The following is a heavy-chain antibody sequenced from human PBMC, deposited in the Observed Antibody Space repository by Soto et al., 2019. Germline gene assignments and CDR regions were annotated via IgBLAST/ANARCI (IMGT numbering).Heavy chain of an antibody. V-gene: IGHV4-31*03. D-gene: IGHD3-10*01. Sequence: NPSETLSLTCTVSGGSISSGGYYWSWIRQHPGKGLEWIGYIYYSGSTYYNPSLKSRVTISVDTSKNQFSLKLSSVTAADTAMYYCARAPHLWFGASDAFDIWGQGTMVTVSS. J-gene: IGHJ3*02. CDR3: ARAPHLWFGASDAFDI. CDR1: GGSISSGGYY. CDR2: IYYSGST.